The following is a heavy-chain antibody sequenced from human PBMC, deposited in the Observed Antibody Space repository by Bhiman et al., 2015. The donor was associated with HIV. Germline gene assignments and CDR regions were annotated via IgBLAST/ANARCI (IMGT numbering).Heavy chain of an antibody. J-gene: IGHJ4*02. CDR3: TYGDYGS. D-gene: IGHD4-17*01. CDR2: IDTSGAYI. V-gene: IGHV3-21*03. CDR1: GFTFSRYS. Sequence: EVQLVESGGGLVKPGGSLRLSCVASGFTFSRYSMNWVRQAPGKGLDWVSSIDTSGAYIYYADSVRGRFTISRDDAKTSLYLQMNSLSAEDTGIYYCTYGDYGSWGQGTLVTVSS.